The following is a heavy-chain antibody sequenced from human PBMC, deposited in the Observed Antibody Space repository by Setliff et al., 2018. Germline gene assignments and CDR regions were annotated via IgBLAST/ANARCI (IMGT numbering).Heavy chain of an antibody. CDR2: VYYSGTA. CDR1: DGSLSTYY. V-gene: IGHV4-59*01. D-gene: IGHD5-12*01. CDR3: ARGGTFRYFDF. J-gene: IGHJ4*02. Sequence: SETLSLTCTVSDGSLSTYYWSWIRQPPGRGLEFIGYVYYSGTANYSPSLRSRLTISVDTSKNQFSLKLRSVTAADTAVYYCARGGTFRYFDFWGQGAPVTVS.